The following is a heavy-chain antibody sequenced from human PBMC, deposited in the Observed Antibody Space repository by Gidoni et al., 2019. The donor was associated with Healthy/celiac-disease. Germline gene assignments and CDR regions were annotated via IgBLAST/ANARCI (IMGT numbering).Heavy chain of an antibody. CDR3: ARVKRSSSWYGAYYYYGMDV. V-gene: IGHV3-33*01. Sequence: QVQLVESGGGVVQPGRSLRLSCAASGLTFSSYGMHWVRQAPGKGLEWVAVIWYDGSNKYYADSVKGRFTISRDNSKNTLYLQMNSLRAEDTAVYYCARVKRSSSWYGAYYYYGMDVWGQGTTVTVSS. D-gene: IGHD6-13*01. CDR2: IWYDGSNK. J-gene: IGHJ6*02. CDR1: GLTFSSYG.